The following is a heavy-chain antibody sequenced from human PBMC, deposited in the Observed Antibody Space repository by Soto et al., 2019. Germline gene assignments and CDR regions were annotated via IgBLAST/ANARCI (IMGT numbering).Heavy chain of an antibody. D-gene: IGHD2-2*01. CDR3: ARDPPRGIVVVPYFDP. CDR2: ISSSSSYI. V-gene: IGHV3-21*01. CDR1: GFTFSSYS. Sequence: GGSLRLSCAASGFTFSSYSMNWVRQAPGKGLEWVSSISSSSSYIYYADSVKGRFTISRDNAKNSLYLQMNSLRAEDTAVYYCARDPPRGIVVVPYFDPWGQGTLVTVSS. J-gene: IGHJ5*02.